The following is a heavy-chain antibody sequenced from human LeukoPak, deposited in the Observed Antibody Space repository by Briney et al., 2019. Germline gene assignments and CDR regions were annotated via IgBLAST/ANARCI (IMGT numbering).Heavy chain of an antibody. CDR2: IYTSGST. D-gene: IGHD3-22*01. J-gene: IGHJ6*03. Sequence: SETLSLTCSVSDYSINSGYYWGWIRQPAGKGLEWIGRIYTSGSTNYNPSLKSRVTMSVDTSKNQFSLKLSSVTAADTAVYYCATRYYYDSSGYYMDVWGKGTTVTISS. CDR3: ATRYYYDSSGYYMDV. CDR1: DYSINSGYY. V-gene: IGHV4-4*07.